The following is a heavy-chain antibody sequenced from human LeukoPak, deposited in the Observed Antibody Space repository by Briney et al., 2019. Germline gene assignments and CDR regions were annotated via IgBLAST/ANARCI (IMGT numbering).Heavy chain of an antibody. Sequence: GGSLRLPCAASGFTFSNAWMSWVRQAPGKGLEWVGRIKSKTDGGTTDYAAPVKGRFTISRDDSKNTLYLQMNSLKTEDTAVYYCTTVVHYYDSSGYYPPYYYYYYMDVWGKGTTVTVSS. CDR2: IKSKTDGGTT. CDR1: GFTFSNAW. D-gene: IGHD3-22*01. J-gene: IGHJ6*03. CDR3: TTVVHYYDSSGYYPPYYYYYYMDV. V-gene: IGHV3-15*01.